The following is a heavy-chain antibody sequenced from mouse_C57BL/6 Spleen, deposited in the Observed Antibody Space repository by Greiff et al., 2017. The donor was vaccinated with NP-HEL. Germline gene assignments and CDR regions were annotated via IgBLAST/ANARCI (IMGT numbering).Heavy chain of an antibody. D-gene: IGHD1-1*01. V-gene: IGHV1-63*01. Sequence: QVHVKQSGAELVRPGTSVKMSCKASGYTFTNYWIGWAKQRPGHGLEWIGDIYPGGGYTNYNEKFKGKATRTADKSSSTAYMQVSSLTSEDSAIYYCARSTTVVYFDYWGQGTTLTVSS. CDR2: IYPGGGYT. J-gene: IGHJ2*01. CDR1: GYTFTNYW. CDR3: ARSTTVVYFDY.